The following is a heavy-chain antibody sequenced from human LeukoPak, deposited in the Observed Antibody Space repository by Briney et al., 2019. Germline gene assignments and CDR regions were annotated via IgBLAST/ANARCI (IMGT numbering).Heavy chain of an antibody. Sequence: GGSLRLSCEASGFTFSSYDMHWVRQATGKGLEWVSAIGTAGDTYYPGSVKGRFTISRENAKISLYLQMNSLRAGDTAVYYCARGRYSSSSGRYFDLWGRGTLVTVSS. CDR2: IGTAGDT. CDR3: ARGRYSSSSGRYFDL. D-gene: IGHD6-6*01. CDR1: GFTFSSYD. V-gene: IGHV3-13*01. J-gene: IGHJ2*01.